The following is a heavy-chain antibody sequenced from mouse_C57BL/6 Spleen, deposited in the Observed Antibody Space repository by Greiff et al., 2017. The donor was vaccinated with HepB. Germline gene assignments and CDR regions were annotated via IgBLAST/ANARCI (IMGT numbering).Heavy chain of an antibody. CDR1: GYTFTSYW. Sequence: QVQLKQSGAELVKPGASVKLSCKASGYTFTSYWMHWVKQRPGQGLEWIGMIHPNSGSTNYNEKFKSKATLTVDKSSSTAYMQLSSLTSEDSAVYYWARNYGSSYVGWYFDVWGTGTTVTVSS. CDR2: IHPNSGST. D-gene: IGHD1-1*01. J-gene: IGHJ1*03. CDR3: ARNYGSSYVGWYFDV. V-gene: IGHV1-64*01.